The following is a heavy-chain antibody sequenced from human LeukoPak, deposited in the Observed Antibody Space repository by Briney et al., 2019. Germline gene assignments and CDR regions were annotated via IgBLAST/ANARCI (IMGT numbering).Heavy chain of an antibody. V-gene: IGHV3-30*18. Sequence: GGSLRLSCAASGFTFSSYGMHWVRQAPGKGLEWVAVISYDGSNKYYADSVKGRFTISRDNSKNTLYLQMNSLRAEDTAAYYCAKDGREVLLWFGDLRFDYYYMDVWGKGTTVTVSS. J-gene: IGHJ6*03. CDR1: GFTFSSYG. CDR2: ISYDGSNK. CDR3: AKDGREVLLWFGDLRFDYYYMDV. D-gene: IGHD3-10*01.